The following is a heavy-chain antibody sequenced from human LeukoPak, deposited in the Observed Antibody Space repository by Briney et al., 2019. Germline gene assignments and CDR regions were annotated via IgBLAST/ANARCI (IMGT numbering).Heavy chain of an antibody. J-gene: IGHJ6*03. Sequence: GGSLRLSCAASGFTFSSYWMSWVRQAPGKGLEWVANIKQDGSEKYYVDSVKGRFTISRDNAKHSLYLQMNSLRAEDTAVYYCARETRSGYSSGWYVPIYYYYYYYMDVWGKGTTVTVSS. D-gene: IGHD6-19*01. CDR1: GFTFSSYW. CDR3: ARETRSGYSSGWYVPIYYYYYYYMDV. V-gene: IGHV3-7*01. CDR2: IKQDGSEK.